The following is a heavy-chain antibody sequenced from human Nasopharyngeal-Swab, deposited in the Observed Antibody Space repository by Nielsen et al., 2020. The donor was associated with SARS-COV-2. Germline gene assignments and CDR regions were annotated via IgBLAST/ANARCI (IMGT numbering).Heavy chain of an antibody. V-gene: IGHV1-46*01. CDR3: AREYCYGLAF. D-gene: IGHD2-15*01. J-gene: IGHJ1*01. CDR1: GYTFTNYF. Sequence: ASVKVSCKASGYTFTNYFMLWVRQAPGQGLEWMGMINPSGGSTGYAQNFQGRVTVARDKSTSTVYMELSNLASEDTAVYYCAREYCYGLAFWGQGTLVTVSP. CDR2: INPSGGST.